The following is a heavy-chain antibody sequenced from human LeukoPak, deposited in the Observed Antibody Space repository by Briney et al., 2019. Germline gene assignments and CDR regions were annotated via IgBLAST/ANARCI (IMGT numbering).Heavy chain of an antibody. D-gene: IGHD2-2*01. CDR2: IFYSGNT. Sequence: SETLSLTCTVSGGSIGSSSYYWSWIRQPAGKGLEWIGSIFYSGNTYYNPSLESRVTISVDTSKNQFSLKLSSVTAADTAVYYCARLGFSFRGLPFDPWGQGTLVTASS. CDR1: GGSIGSSSYY. J-gene: IGHJ5*02. CDR3: ARLGFSFRGLPFDP. V-gene: IGHV4-39*01.